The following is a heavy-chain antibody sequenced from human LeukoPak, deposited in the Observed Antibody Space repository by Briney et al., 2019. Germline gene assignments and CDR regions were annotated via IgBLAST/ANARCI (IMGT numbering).Heavy chain of an antibody. D-gene: IGHD3-16*01. J-gene: IGHJ4*02. V-gene: IGHV1-2*02. CDR1: GYIFTGCY. CDR3: ARVRYRLAETYIDY. Sequence: GASVKVSCKASGYIFTGCYMHWVRQAPGQGLEWMGWTNPNSGDTNYAQKFQGRVTMTRDTSISTAYMELSRLRSDDTAVYYCARVRYRLAETYIDYWGQGTLVTVSS. CDR2: TNPNSGDT.